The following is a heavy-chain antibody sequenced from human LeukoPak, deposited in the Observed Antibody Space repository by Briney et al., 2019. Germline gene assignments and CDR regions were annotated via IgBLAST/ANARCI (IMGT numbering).Heavy chain of an antibody. J-gene: IGHJ3*02. D-gene: IGHD3-3*01. CDR1: GGSISSYY. CDR2: IHTSGST. CDR3: ARITIFGVVINAFDI. V-gene: IGHV4-4*07. Sequence: SETLSLTCTVSGGSISSYYWSWIRQPAGKGLEWIGRIHTSGSTNYNPSLKSRVTMSVDTSKNQFSLKLSSVTAADTAVYYCARITIFGVVINAFDIWGQGTMVTVSS.